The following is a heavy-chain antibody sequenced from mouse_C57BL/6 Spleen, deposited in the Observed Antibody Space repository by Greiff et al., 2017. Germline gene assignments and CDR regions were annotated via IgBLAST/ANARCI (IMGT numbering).Heavy chain of an antibody. J-gene: IGHJ1*03. Sequence: VQLQQSGPELVKPGASVKISCKASGYTFTDYYMNWVKQSHGKSLEWIGDINPNNGGTSYNQKFKGKATLTVDKSSSTAYMELRSLTSEDSAVYYCARAVTTVVATPLWYFDVWGTGTTVTVSS. CDR2: INPNNGGT. D-gene: IGHD1-1*01. CDR1: GYTFTDYY. CDR3: ARAVTTVVATPLWYFDV. V-gene: IGHV1-26*01.